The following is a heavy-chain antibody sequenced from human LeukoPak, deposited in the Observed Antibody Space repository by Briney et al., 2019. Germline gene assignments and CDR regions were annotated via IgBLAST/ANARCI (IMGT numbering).Heavy chain of an antibody. V-gene: IGHV3-7*04. D-gene: IGHD5-24*01. J-gene: IGHJ4*02. CDR1: GFSFSSYW. CDR3: ARDLHGHFDS. Sequence: PGGSLRLSCAASGFSFSSYWMSWVRQAPGKGLEWVANIKHDGSEKYYMDSVKGRFTVSRDNAKNSLYLQMNSLRVEDTAVYYCARDLHGHFDSWGQGTLATVSS. CDR2: IKHDGSEK.